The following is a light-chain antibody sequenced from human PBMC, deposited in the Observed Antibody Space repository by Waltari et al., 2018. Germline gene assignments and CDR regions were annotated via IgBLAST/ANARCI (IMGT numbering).Light chain of an antibody. J-gene: IGKJ1*01. CDR3: QHYVRLPAT. V-gene: IGKV3-20*01. CDR1: QRVSRA. CDR2: GAS. Sequence: ELVLTQSPGSLSSPPGEGVTLSCSASQRVSRALAWYQQKPGQAPRLLIFGASNRATGIPDRFSGSGSETDFSLTISRLEPEDFAVYYCQHYVRLPATFGRGTKVEIK.